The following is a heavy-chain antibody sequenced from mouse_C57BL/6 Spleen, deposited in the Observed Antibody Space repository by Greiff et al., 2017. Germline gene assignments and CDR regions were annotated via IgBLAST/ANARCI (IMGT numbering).Heavy chain of an antibody. CDR2: LDPSDSYT. D-gene: IGHD2-4*01. V-gene: IGHV1-69*01. CDR1: GYTFTSYW. CDR3: ARPYDYTWYFDV. J-gene: IGHJ1*03. Sequence: QVQLQQPGAVLVMPGASVKLSCKASGYTFTSYWMHWVKQRPGQGLEWIGELDPSDSYTNYNQKFKGKSTLTVDKSSSTAYMQLSSLTSEDSAVDYCARPYDYTWYFDVWGTGTTVTVTS.